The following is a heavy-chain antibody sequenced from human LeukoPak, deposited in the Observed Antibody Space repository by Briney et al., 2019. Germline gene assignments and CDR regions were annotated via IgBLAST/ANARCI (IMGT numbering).Heavy chain of an antibody. V-gene: IGHV3-30*18. Sequence: GGSLRLSCAASGFTFSSYGMHWVRQAPGKGLEWVAVISYDGSNKYYADSVKGRFTISRDNSKNTLYLQMNSLRAENTAVYYCAKDAQAYYYYGMDVWGQGTTVTVSS. CDR2: ISYDGSNK. J-gene: IGHJ6*02. CDR3: AKDAQAYYYYGMDV. CDR1: GFTFSSYG.